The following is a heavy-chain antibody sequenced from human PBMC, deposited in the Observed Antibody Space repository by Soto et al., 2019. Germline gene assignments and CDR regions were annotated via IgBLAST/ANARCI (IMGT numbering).Heavy chain of an antibody. Sequence: GGSLRLSCAAFGFIVSNNYMSWVRQAPGKGLEWVSVMYNSGTTFYADSVKGRFTISRHNSGNTLYLQMDSLRADDSAVYYFARGPVVGTTRLGLDYWGQGTLVTVSS. V-gene: IGHV3-53*04. CDR3: ARGPVVGTTRLGLDY. D-gene: IGHD1-26*01. J-gene: IGHJ4*02. CDR1: GFIVSNNY. CDR2: MYNSGTT.